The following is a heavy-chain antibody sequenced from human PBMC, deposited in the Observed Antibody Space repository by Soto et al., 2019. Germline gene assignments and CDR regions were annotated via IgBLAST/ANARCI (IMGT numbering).Heavy chain of an antibody. CDR2: INAGNGNT. V-gene: IGHV1-3*01. CDR3: AREKGYDYAFDY. CDR1: GYTFTSYA. J-gene: IGHJ4*02. D-gene: IGHD3-16*01. Sequence: QVQLVQSGAEVKKPGASVKVSCKASGYTFTSYAMHWVRQAPGQRLEWMGWINAGNGNTKYSQKFQGRVTITRDTSASTAYMELSSLRSEDTAVYYCAREKGYDYAFDYWGQGTLVTVSS.